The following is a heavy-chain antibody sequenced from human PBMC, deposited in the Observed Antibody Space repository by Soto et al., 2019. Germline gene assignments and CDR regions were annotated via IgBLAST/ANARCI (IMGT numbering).Heavy chain of an antibody. V-gene: IGHV3-33*01. Sequence: QVQLVESGGGVVQPGRSLRLSCATSGFTYGHFGMHWARQAPGKGMEWVADVWHDGSRKLYADSVKGRFTISRDDSKKTLDLQMNSLRVEDTAVYYCARDSYGTAGQGGAFDIWGQGTVVIVSS. CDR1: GFTYGHFG. CDR2: VWHDGSRK. J-gene: IGHJ3*02. D-gene: IGHD3-10*01. CDR3: ARDSYGTAGQGGAFDI.